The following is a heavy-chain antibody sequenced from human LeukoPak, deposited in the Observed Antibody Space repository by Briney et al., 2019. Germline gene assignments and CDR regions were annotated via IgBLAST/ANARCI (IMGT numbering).Heavy chain of an antibody. CDR2: VNHRGDT. CDR3: ARGPTISETGYFDY. V-gene: IGHV4-34*01. D-gene: IGHD1-1*01. CDR1: GGSFSAY. Sequence: PSETLSLTCAVYGGSFSAYWRWIRQSPGKGLQWIAEVNHRGDTNYNTSVKGRVTISVDTSKNQSYLKVTSLTDADTAVYYCARGPTISETGYFDYWGQGTLVTVSS. J-gene: IGHJ4*03.